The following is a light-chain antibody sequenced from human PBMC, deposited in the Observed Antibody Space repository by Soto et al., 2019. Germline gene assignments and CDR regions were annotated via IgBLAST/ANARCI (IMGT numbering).Light chain of an antibody. V-gene: IGKV3-20*01. CDR2: GAS. CDR1: QSVSSSY. CDR3: QQYGSSPQT. J-gene: IGKJ1*01. Sequence: VMTQSPATLSVSPGERATLSCRASQSVSSSYLAWYQQKPGQAPRLLIYGASTRATGIPDRFSGSGSGTDFTLTISRLEPEDFAVYYCQQYGSSPQTFGQGTKVDIK.